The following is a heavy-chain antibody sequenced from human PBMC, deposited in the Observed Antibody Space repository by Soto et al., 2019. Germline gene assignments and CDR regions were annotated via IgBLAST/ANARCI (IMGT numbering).Heavy chain of an antibody. J-gene: IGHJ4*02. D-gene: IGHD3-16*01. CDR1: GYTFTSYG. CDR3: ARDWFGIDY. Sequence: QVQLVQSGAEVKKPGASVKVSCKASGYTFTSYGISWVRQAPGQGIAWMGWINPYNGNTNYPQKLQGRVTMTTDTSTNTAYMELRSLRSDDTAVYYGARDWFGIDYWGQGTLVTVSS. V-gene: IGHV1-18*01. CDR2: INPYNGNT.